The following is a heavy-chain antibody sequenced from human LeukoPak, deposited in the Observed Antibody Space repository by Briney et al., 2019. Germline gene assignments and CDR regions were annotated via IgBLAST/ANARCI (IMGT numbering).Heavy chain of an antibody. D-gene: IGHD6-19*01. CDR3: AKGSTSGWYGWFDP. CDR1: GFTFSSYA. Sequence: GGSLRLSCAASGFTFSSYAMSWVRQAPEKGLEWASAISGSGGSTYYADSVKGRFTISRDNSKNTLFLQMNSLRAEDTAVYYCAKGSTSGWYGWFDPWGQGTLVTVSS. V-gene: IGHV3-23*01. J-gene: IGHJ5*02. CDR2: ISGSGGST.